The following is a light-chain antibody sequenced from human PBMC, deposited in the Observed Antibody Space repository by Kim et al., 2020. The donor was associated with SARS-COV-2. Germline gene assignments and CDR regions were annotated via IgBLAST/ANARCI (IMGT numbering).Light chain of an antibody. CDR2: GAS. V-gene: IGKV3-20*01. J-gene: IGKJ1*01. Sequence: EIVLTQSPGTLSLSPGERATLSCRASQSVSSSYLAWYQQKPGQAPRLLIYGASSRATGIPDRFSGSGSGTDFTLTISRLEPEDLALYYCQQYGSSRWTFGQGTKVDIK. CDR1: QSVSSSY. CDR3: QQYGSSRWT.